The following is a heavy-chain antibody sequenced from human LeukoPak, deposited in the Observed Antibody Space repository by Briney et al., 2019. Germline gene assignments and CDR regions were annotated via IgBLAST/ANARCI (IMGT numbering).Heavy chain of an antibody. D-gene: IGHD3-10*01. CDR3: ARDGGATMVRGVATYDS. CDR1: GFIFSRYS. CDR2: ISRSSSTI. J-gene: IGHJ4*02. Sequence: GGSLRLSCAASGFIFSRYSMNWVRQAPGKGLEWVSYISRSSSTIHYADSVKGRFTISRDNAKSSLFLQMNSLRAEDTAVYYCARDGGATMVRGVATYDSWGQGTLVTVSS. V-gene: IGHV3-48*04.